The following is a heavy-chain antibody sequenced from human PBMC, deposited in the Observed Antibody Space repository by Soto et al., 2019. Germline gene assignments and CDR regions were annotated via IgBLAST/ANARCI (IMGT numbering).Heavy chain of an antibody. J-gene: IGHJ5*02. V-gene: IGHV3-23*01. D-gene: IGHD3-10*01. Sequence: GGSLRLSCAASGFTLRNYAMSWVRQAPGKGLEWVSVITGSGGSTYYPDSVKGRFAISRDNSKNTLYLQMNSLRAEDTAVYYCAKDLGGGFGELLTWGQGTLVTVSS. CDR1: GFTLRNYA. CDR2: ITGSGGST. CDR3: AKDLGGGFGELLT.